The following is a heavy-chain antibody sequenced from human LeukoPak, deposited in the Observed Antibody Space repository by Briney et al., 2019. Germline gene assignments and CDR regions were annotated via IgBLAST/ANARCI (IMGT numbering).Heavy chain of an antibody. D-gene: IGHD4-23*01. CDR1: GFTLGDYC. Sequence: PGGSLRLSCAVSGFTLGDYCMHWVRQVPGKGLEGVSGISWNGAMIGYADSVKGRFTISRDNAKDSLYLQMNSLRAEDTAVYYCARWDYGGNSAMFDYWGQGTLVTVSS. V-gene: IGHV3-9*01. CDR2: ISWNGAMI. J-gene: IGHJ4*02. CDR3: ARWDYGGNSAMFDY.